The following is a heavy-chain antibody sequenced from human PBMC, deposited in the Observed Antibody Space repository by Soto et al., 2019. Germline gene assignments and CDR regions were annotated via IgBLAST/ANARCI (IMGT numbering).Heavy chain of an antibody. Sequence: PGGSLRLSCAASGFTFSTYSMNWVRQAPGKGLEWILYISNSGKTIYADSVKGRFTISRDNAKNSLYLQMNNLRDEDTAVYYCARDLPNSNWAYYFDSWGQGTQVTVSS. CDR2: ISNSGKTI. CDR1: GFTFSTYS. D-gene: IGHD3-16*01. V-gene: IGHV3-48*02. CDR3: ARDLPNSNWAYYFDS. J-gene: IGHJ4*02.